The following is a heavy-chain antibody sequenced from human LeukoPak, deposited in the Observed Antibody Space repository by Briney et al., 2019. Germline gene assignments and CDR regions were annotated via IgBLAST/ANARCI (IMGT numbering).Heavy chain of an antibody. D-gene: IGHD3-3*01. J-gene: IGHJ6*02. CDR3: ARDASDYDFWRGYYTALGYYYYGMDV. CDR1: GYTFTSSG. Sequence: ASVKVSCKASGYTFTSSGISWVRQAPGQGLEWMGWISAYNGNTNYAQKLQGRVTMTTDTSTSTAYMELRSLRSDDTAVYYCARDASDYDFWRGYYTALGYYYYGMDVWGQGTTVTVSS. V-gene: IGHV1-18*01. CDR2: ISAYNGNT.